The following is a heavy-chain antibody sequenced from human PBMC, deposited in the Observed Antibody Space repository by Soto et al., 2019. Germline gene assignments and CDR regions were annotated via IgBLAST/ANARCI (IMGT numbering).Heavy chain of an antibody. J-gene: IGHJ6*02. CDR3: ARDIAARPNYYGMDV. D-gene: IGHD6-6*01. CDR1: GYSFTSYW. Sequence: GESLKISCKGSGYSFTSYWISWVRQVPGKGLEWMGRIDPSDSYTNYSPSFQGRVTISADKSISTAYLQWSSLKASDTAMYYCARDIAARPNYYGMDVWGQGTTVTVSS. CDR2: IDPSDSYT. V-gene: IGHV5-10-1*01.